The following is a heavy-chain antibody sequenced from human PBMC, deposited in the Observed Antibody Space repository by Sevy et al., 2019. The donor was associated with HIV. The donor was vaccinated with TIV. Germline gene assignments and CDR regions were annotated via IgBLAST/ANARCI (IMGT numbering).Heavy chain of an antibody. V-gene: IGHV3-30*18. CDR1: GFTFSSYG. D-gene: IGHD6-13*01. CDR3: AKAARIAAAGTSYFDY. CDR2: ISYDGSNK. J-gene: IGHJ4*02. Sequence: GGSLRLSCAASGFTFSSYGMHWVRQAPGKGLEWVAVISYDGSNKYYADSVKGRFTISRDNSKNTLYLQMNSLRAEDTAEYYCAKAARIAAAGTSYFDYWGQGTLVTVSS.